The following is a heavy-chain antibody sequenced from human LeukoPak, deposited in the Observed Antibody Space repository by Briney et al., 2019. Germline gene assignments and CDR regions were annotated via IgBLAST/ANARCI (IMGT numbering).Heavy chain of an antibody. CDR2: ISGDGDST. CDR1: GFIFDDYG. Sequence: PGGSLRLSCAASGFIFDDYGMHWVRQAPGKGLEWVSLISGDGDSTYYADSVKGRFTISRDNSKDSLYLQMNSLRTEDTALYYCAKDTGITPSGISGFFDFWGQGTLVTVSS. V-gene: IGHV3-43*02. J-gene: IGHJ4*02. D-gene: IGHD6-13*01. CDR3: AKDTGITPSGISGFFDF.